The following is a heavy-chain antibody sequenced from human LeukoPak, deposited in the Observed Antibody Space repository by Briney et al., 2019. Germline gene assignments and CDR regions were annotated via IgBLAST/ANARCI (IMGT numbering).Heavy chain of an antibody. CDR1: GDSISSYY. Sequence: SETLSLTCTVSGDSISSYYWSWIRQPPGKGLEWIGYIYYNGSTNYNPSLKSRVTISVDTSKNQFSLKLSSVTAADTAVYYCVRHSGWYFGYWGQGTLVTVSS. V-gene: IGHV4-59*01. D-gene: IGHD6-19*01. CDR3: VRHSGWYFGY. CDR2: IYYNGST. J-gene: IGHJ4*02.